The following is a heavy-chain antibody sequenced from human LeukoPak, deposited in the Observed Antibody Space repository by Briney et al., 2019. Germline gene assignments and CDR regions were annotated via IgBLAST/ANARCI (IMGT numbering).Heavy chain of an antibody. CDR2: IYYSGTT. Sequence: SETLSLTCTVSGGSISSYYWTWIRQPPGKGLEWIGYIYYSGTTYYNPSLKSRVTISVDRSKNQFSLKLSSVTAADTAVYYCARDAAFDIWGQGTMVTVSS. CDR1: GGSISSYY. V-gene: IGHV4-59*12. CDR3: ARDAAFDI. J-gene: IGHJ3*02.